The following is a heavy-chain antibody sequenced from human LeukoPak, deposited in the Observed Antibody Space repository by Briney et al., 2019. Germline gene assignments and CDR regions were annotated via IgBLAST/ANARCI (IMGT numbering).Heavy chain of an antibody. CDR1: GFTFSSYA. V-gene: IGHV3-64*01. CDR2: ISSNGGST. D-gene: IGHD3-9*01. CDR3: ARESRSLRYFDWLLSY. Sequence: GGSLRLSCAASGFTFSSYAMHWVRQAPGKGLEYVSAISSNGGSTYYANSVKGRFTISRDNSKNTLYLQMGSLRAEDMAVYYCARESRSLRYFDWLLSYWGQGTLVTVS. J-gene: IGHJ4*02.